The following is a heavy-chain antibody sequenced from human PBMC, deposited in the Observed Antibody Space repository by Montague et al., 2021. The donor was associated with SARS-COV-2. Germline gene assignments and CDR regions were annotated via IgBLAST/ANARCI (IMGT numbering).Heavy chain of an antibody. D-gene: IGHD4-17*01. CDR3: AKAGIKYDYGDFFDY. J-gene: IGHJ4*02. V-gene: IGHV3-23*01. Sequence: SLRLSCAASGFTFSSYAVSWVRQAPGKGLEWVSAISCSGGSTYYADSVKGRFTISRDNSKNTLYLQMNSLRAEDTAVYYCAKAGIKYDYGDFFDYWGQGTLVTVSS. CDR2: ISCSGGST. CDR1: GFTFSSYA.